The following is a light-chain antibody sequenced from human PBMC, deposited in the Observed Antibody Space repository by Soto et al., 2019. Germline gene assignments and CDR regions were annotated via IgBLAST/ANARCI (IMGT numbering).Light chain of an antibody. CDR1: QSVNHY. Sequence: DIQMTQFPSTLSASVGDRVTITCRASQSVNHYLAWYQQKPGKVPILLIYDASSLEPGVPSRFSGSGSGTEFTLTISRLQPDDFATYYCQQYNTKSPPWPFGQRTMV. CDR2: DAS. J-gene: IGKJ1*01. CDR3: QQYNTKSPPWP. V-gene: IGKV1-5*01.